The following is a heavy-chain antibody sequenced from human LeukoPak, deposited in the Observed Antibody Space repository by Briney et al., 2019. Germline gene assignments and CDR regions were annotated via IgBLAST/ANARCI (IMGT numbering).Heavy chain of an antibody. CDR2: ISAYNGNT. Sequence: ASVKVSCKASGYTFTSYGISWVRQAPGQGLEWMGWISAYNGNTNYAQKLQGRVTMTTDTSTSTAYMELSSLRSEDTAVYYCARQRNYYGSGSYYREYYYYYMDVWGKGTTVTVSS. CDR1: GYTFTSYG. J-gene: IGHJ6*03. D-gene: IGHD3-10*01. CDR3: ARQRNYYGSGSYYREYYYYYMDV. V-gene: IGHV1-18*01.